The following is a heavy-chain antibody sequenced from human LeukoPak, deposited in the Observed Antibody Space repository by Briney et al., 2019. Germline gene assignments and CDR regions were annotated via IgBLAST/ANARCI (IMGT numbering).Heavy chain of an antibody. CDR1: GFTFDDSD. V-gene: IGHV3-20*04. CDR3: TRDAFGGVIAPYFHD. Sequence: GGSRRLSCVASGFTFDDSDLSWVGQVPGKGLEWVCGLNWNGDKTRYADSVKGRFIISRDNAKNSLYLQMNSLRAEDTALYYCTRDAFGGVIAPYFHDWGQGTRVTVSS. J-gene: IGHJ4*02. D-gene: IGHD3-16*02. CDR2: LNWNGDKT.